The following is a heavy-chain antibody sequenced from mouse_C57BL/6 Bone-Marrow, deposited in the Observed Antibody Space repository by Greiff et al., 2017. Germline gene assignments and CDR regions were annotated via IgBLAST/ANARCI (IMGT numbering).Heavy chain of an antibody. Sequence: VQLMESGAELVRPGASVKLSCTASGFNIKDDYMHWVKQRPEQGLEWIGWIDPENGDTEYASKFQGKATITADTSSNTAYLQLSSLTSEDTAVYYCTTPIYYAMDYWGQGTSVTVSS. CDR3: TTPIYYAMDY. CDR1: GFNIKDDY. CDR2: IDPENGDT. V-gene: IGHV14-4*01. J-gene: IGHJ4*01.